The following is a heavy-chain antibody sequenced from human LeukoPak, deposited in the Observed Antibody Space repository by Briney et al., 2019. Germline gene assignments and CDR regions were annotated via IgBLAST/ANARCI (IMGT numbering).Heavy chain of an antibody. V-gene: IGHV3-64D*06. CDR3: VKDMEGATGARALDI. CDR2: ISTKGGSI. Sequence: PGGSLRLSCSASGFTFSSYAMHWVRQAPGKGLEYVSAISTKGGSIYYADSVKGRFTISRDNSKNTLYLQMRSLRAEDTAVYYCVKDMEGATGARALDIWGQGTMVTVSS. CDR1: GFTFSSYA. J-gene: IGHJ3*02. D-gene: IGHD1-26*01.